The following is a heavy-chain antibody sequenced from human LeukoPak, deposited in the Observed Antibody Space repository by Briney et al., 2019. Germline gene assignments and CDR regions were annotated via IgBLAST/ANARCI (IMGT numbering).Heavy chain of an antibody. CDR1: GFTFSSYG. J-gene: IGHJ1*01. Sequence: GRSLRLSCAASGFTFSSYGMHWVRQAPGKGLEWVAVIWYDGSNKYYADSVKGRFTISRDNSKNTLYLQMNSLRAEDTAVYYCAKLTRYYYDSSGYTYFQHWVQGTLVTVSS. V-gene: IGHV3-33*06. D-gene: IGHD3-22*01. CDR3: AKLTRYYYDSSGYTYFQH. CDR2: IWYDGSNK.